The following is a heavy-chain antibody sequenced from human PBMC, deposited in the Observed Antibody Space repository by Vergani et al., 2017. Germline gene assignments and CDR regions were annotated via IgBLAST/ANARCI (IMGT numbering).Heavy chain of an antibody. CDR1: GGSISSGDYY. CDR2: IYYSGST. CDR3: ARDPGYCSSTSCYDHYYYYMDV. V-gene: IGHV4-30-4*01. J-gene: IGHJ6*03. D-gene: IGHD2-2*01. Sequence: QVQLQESGPGLVKPSQTLPLTCTVSGGSISSGDYYWSWIRQPPGKGLEWIGYIYYSGSTYYNPSLKSRVTISVDTSKNQFSLKLSSVTAADTAVYYCARDPGYCSSTSCYDHYYYYMDVWGKGTTVTVSS.